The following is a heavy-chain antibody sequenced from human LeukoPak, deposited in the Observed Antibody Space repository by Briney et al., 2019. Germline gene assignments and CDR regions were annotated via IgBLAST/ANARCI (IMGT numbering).Heavy chain of an antibody. J-gene: IGHJ3*02. D-gene: IGHD2-15*01. V-gene: IGHV1-18*01. Sequence: ASVKVSCKASGYXFTSYGISWVRQAPGQGHEWLGRISAYNGNTNYAQKLQGRVTMTTDTSTSTAYMELRSLRSDDTAVYYCARDSVHCSGGSCYPAGDAFDIWGQGTMVTVSS. CDR2: ISAYNGNT. CDR1: GYXFTSYG. CDR3: ARDSVHCSGGSCYPAGDAFDI.